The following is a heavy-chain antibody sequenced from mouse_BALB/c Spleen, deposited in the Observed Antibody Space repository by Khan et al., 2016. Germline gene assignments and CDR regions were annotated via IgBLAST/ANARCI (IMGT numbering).Heavy chain of an antibody. CDR3: ARGQSFDY. CDR1: GYSITRDYA. Sequence: EVQLQESGPGLVKPSQSLSLTCTVTGYSITRDYAWNWIRQFPGNKLEWMGYISYSGSTSYNPSLKSRISITRDTSKNQFFLQLNSVTTEDTATYYCARGQSFDYWGQGTTLTVSS. D-gene: IGHD6-1*01. J-gene: IGHJ2*01. V-gene: IGHV3-2*02. CDR2: ISYSGST.